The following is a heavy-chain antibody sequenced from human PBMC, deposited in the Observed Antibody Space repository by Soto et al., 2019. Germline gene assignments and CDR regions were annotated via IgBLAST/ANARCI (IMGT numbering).Heavy chain of an antibody. Sequence: SVRVSGKASGGTFSSYAISWMRQAPGQGLEWMGGIIPIFGTANYAQKFQGRVTSTADESTSAVYMELSSLRPDDTAVYYCVRFIVGGTLSTSWGQGTLVTVSS. J-gene: IGHJ4*02. D-gene: IGHD1-26*01. CDR3: VRFIVGGTLSTS. CDR1: GGTFSSYA. V-gene: IGHV1-69*13. CDR2: IIPIFGTA.